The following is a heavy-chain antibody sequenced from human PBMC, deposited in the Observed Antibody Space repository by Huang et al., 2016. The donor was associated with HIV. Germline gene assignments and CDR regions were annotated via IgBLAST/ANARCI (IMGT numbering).Heavy chain of an antibody. D-gene: IGHD6-13*01. CDR3: AKGGSAAAVLDF. J-gene: IGHJ4*02. V-gene: IGHV3-30*18. CDR1: GFTFSSYG. Sequence: QVQLVESGGGVVQPGRSLRISCAASGFTFSSYGMHWVRQAPGKGLDWVAVISYDAKTKYYADSVKGRFSISRDNSETTVYLQLNSLRLEDTAVYYCAKGGSAAAVLDFWGQGTLVTVSS. CDR2: ISYDAKTK.